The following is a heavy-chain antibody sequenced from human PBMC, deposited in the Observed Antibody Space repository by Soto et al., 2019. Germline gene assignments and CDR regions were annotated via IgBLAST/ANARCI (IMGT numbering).Heavy chain of an antibody. J-gene: IGHJ4*02. CDR1: GFTFSIYA. Sequence: HPGGSLRLSCAPSGFTFSIYAMHWVRQAPGKGLEYVSAISYDGTITYYADYVKGRFTISRDDSRKTVYLQMGSLRPEDMSVYYCARGSYYSSGTVHRPYDYWGQGTLVTVSS. CDR3: ARGSYYSSGTVHRPYDY. V-gene: IGHV3-64*02. CDR2: ISYDGTIT. D-gene: IGHD3-10*01.